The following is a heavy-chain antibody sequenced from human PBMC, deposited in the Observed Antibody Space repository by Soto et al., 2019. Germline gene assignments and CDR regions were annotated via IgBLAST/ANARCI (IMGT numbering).Heavy chain of an antibody. Sequence: ASLKVSCKASGGTFSSYAISWVRQAPGQGLEWMGGIIPIFGTANYAQKFQGRVTITADESTSTAYMELSSLRSEDTAVYYCARDRLMITFGGVGDGRWFAFDIWGQGTMVTVSS. V-gene: IGHV1-69*13. CDR2: IIPIFGTA. D-gene: IGHD3-16*01. J-gene: IGHJ3*02. CDR3: ARDRLMITFGGVGDGRWFAFDI. CDR1: GGTFSSYA.